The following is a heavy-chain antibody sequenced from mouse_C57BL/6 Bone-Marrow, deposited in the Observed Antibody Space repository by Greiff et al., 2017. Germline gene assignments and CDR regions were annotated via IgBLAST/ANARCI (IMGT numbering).Heavy chain of an antibody. CDR2: IDPEDGDT. CDR3: TTGGLYGPNGYFDV. D-gene: IGHD1-1*02. J-gene: IGHJ1*03. V-gene: IGHV14-1*01. Sequence: VQLQQSGAELVRPGASVTLSCTASGFNIKDYYMHWVKQRPEQGLEWIGRIDPEDGDTAYAPKFQGKATMTADTSSNTAYLQLSSLTSEDTAVYYCTTGGLYGPNGYFDVWGTGTTVTVSS. CDR1: GFNIKDYY.